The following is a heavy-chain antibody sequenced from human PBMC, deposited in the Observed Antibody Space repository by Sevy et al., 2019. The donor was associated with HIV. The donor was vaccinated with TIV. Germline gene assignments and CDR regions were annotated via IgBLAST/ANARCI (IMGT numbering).Heavy chain of an antibody. D-gene: IGHD5-12*01. CDR2: IKSEFDGGAI. CDR3: ITDPAYRGYDEEVINYYFYGMDV. V-gene: IGHV3-15*01. J-gene: IGHJ6*02. CDR1: GFTFSSAW. Sequence: GGSLRLSCTASGFTFSSAWMSWVRQAPGKGLEWVGRIKSEFDGGAIDYAAPVKGRFSISREDSKKTVYLQMNSLKTEDTAVYYCITDPAYRGYDEEVINYYFYGMDVWGQGTTVTVS.